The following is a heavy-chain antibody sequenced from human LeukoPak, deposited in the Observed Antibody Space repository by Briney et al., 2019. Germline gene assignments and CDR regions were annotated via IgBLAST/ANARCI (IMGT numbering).Heavy chain of an antibody. J-gene: IGHJ4*02. D-gene: IGHD3-22*01. CDR3: ARDQNPMYYYDSSGYYY. V-gene: IGHV4-34*01. Sequence: SETLSLTCAVYGGSFSGYYWSWIRQPPGKGLERIGEINHSGSTNYNPSLKSRVTISVDTSKNQFSLKLSSVTAADTAVYYCARDQNPMYYYDSSGYYYWGQGTLVTVSS. CDR1: GGSFSGYY. CDR2: INHSGST.